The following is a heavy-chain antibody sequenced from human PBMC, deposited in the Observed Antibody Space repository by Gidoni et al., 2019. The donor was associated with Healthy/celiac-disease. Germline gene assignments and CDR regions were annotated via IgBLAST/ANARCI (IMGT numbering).Heavy chain of an antibody. J-gene: IGHJ4*02. Sequence: QVQLVASGGGLVKPGGSLRLSWAASGLTFRYYYMSWIRQAPGKGLGWVSYISSSGSTRYYADSVKGRFTISRDNDKNSLYLQMNSLRAEDTAVYYCARDQDWNYGGRLDYWGQGTLVTVSS. CDR2: ISSSGSTR. CDR3: ARDQDWNYGGRLDY. V-gene: IGHV3-11*01. D-gene: IGHD1-7*01. CDR1: GLTFRYYY.